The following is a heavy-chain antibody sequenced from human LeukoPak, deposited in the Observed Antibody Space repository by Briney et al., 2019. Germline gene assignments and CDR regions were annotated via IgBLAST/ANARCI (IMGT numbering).Heavy chain of an antibody. J-gene: IGHJ3*02. CDR1: GFSVSGKY. CDR3: ARGHYSDRSPSYAFHM. CDR2: IYSGAST. V-gene: IGHV3-53*04. Sequence: GGSLRLSCVASGFSVSGKYMTWVRQAPGKGLEWVSGIYSGASTQYADSVKGRFTIFRLNSNNTLYLHMSSLREDDTAVYYCARGHYSDRSPSYAFHMWGQGTMVTVSS. D-gene: IGHD3-22*01.